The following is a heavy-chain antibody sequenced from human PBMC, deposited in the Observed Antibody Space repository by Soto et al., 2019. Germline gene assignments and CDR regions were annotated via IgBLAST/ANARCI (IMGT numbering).Heavy chain of an antibody. CDR2: VYWNDDI. CDR3: AREAPMVRGGFRGVNPHLTAMDV. J-gene: IGHJ6*02. D-gene: IGHD3-10*01. V-gene: IGHV2-5*01. Sequence: GSGPTLVNPTQTLTLTCTFSGFSLSTSGVGVVWIRQPPGKALEYLGAVYWNDDIRYRPSLKSRLTITKDTSENQVVLRMGNMDPVDTATYYCAREAPMVRGGFRGVNPHLTAMDVWGQGTTVTVSS. CDR1: GFSLSTSGVG.